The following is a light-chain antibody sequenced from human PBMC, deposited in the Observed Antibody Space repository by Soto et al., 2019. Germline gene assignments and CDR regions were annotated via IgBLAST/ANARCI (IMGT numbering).Light chain of an antibody. J-gene: IGKJ1*01. CDR1: QAIRND. CDR2: AAS. V-gene: IGKV1-39*01. Sequence: DIHMTQSPSSLSASVGDRFTITCRASQAIRNDLGWYQKKPGKAPKRLIYAASSLDSEVPLRLRGSGSGTDLTITISSLQTEDFETYYCQQSYSNPWTFGQGTQVDIK. CDR3: QQSYSNPWT.